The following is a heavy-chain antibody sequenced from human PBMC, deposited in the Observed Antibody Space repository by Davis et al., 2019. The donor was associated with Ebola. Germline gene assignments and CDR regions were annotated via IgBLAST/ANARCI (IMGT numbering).Heavy chain of an antibody. CDR2: INGGGNT. CDR1: GGSFSGYY. V-gene: IGHV4-34*01. Sequence: MPSETLSLTCAVYGGSFSGYYWSWIRQPPGKGLEWIGTINGGGNTAYHPSLRSRVTISVDRSKNQFFLKVSSVTAADTAVYFCVRDRYTGTYDAFDIWGRGTVVTVS. CDR3: VRDRYTGTYDAFDI. J-gene: IGHJ3*02. D-gene: IGHD3-16*02.